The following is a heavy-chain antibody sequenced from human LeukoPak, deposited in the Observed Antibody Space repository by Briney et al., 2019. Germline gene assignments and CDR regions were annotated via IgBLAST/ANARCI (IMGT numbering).Heavy chain of an antibody. D-gene: IGHD3-22*01. CDR1: GFTLGGYV. Sequence: GGSLRLSCAASGFTLGGYVMHWVRQAPGKGLEWVSGISRDSGSIGYGDTVKGRFTISRDNAKNSLYLQMDSLRPEDTAFYYCTKGVRGRFYYDSSGHHDFWGQGTLVTVSS. CDR2: ISRDSGSI. V-gene: IGHV3-9*01. J-gene: IGHJ4*02. CDR3: TKGVRGRFYYDSSGHHDF.